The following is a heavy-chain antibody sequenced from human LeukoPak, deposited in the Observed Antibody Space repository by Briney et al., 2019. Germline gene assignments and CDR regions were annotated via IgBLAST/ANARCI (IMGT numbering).Heavy chain of an antibody. Sequence: PGGSLRLSCAASGFTFSSYTMNWVRQAPGKGLEWVSSISSSSSAIYYAASVKGRFTISRDNAKNSLYLQMNSLRDEDTAVYYCARGALRYSDYWGQGTPVTVSS. CDR1: GFTFSSYT. CDR2: ISSSSSAI. V-gene: IGHV3-48*02. J-gene: IGHJ4*02. CDR3: ARGALRYSDY. D-gene: IGHD3-9*01.